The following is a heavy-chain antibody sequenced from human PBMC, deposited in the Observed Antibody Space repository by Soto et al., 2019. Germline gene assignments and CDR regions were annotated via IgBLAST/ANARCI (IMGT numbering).Heavy chain of an antibody. J-gene: IGHJ5*01. V-gene: IGHV6-1*01. CDR2: TYYRSKWYN. CDR3: ARLIGNSWLDS. CDR1: GDSVSTNSAT. D-gene: IGHD2-8*01. Sequence: QVQLQQSGPGLVKPSQTLSLTCAISGDSVSTNSATWAWIRQSPSSGLEWLGRTYYRSKWYNDSAVSVKGRITINPDTSNNRLSLQLNSVTPDDTAVYYCARLIGNSWLDSWGQGTLVTVSS.